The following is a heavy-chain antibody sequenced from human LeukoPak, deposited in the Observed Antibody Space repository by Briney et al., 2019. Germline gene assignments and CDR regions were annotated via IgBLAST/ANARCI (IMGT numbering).Heavy chain of an antibody. Sequence: SQTLSLTCAISGDSFSSISAACNWVRQSPSRGLEWLGRTYYRSKWYNDYAVSVKSRITMNPDTSKNQLSLQLNSVTPEDTAVYYCARERIDAFDIWGQGTMVIVSS. V-gene: IGHV6-1*01. CDR1: GDSFSSISAA. CDR3: ARERIDAFDI. D-gene: IGHD2-15*01. J-gene: IGHJ3*02. CDR2: TYYRSKWYN.